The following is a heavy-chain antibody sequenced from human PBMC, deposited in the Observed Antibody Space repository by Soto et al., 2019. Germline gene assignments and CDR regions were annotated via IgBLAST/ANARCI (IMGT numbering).Heavy chain of an antibody. V-gene: IGHV3-15*07. CDR3: TTGYYDSSGYYYLFDY. CDR2: IKSKTDGGTT. Sequence: GGSLRVSCAASGVTFSNAWMSWVRQAPGKGLEWVGRIKSKTDGGTTDYAAPVKGRFTISRDDSKNTLYLQMNSLKTEDTAVYYCTTGYYDSSGYYYLFDYWGQGTLVTVSS. J-gene: IGHJ4*02. CDR1: GVTFSNAW. D-gene: IGHD3-22*01.